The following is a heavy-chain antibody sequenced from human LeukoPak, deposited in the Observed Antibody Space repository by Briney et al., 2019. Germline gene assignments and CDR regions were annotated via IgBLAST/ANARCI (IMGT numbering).Heavy chain of an antibody. J-gene: IGHJ4*02. Sequence: SETLSLTCAVYGGSFSGYYWSWIRQPPGKGLEGIWEINHSGSTNYNPSLKSPATLSVDTSKTQFSLKLSSVTAADTAVYYCARMYSSSWYSFGYWGQGTLVTVSS. CDR2: INHSGST. D-gene: IGHD6-13*01. CDR1: GGSFSGYY. CDR3: ARMYSSSWYSFGY. V-gene: IGHV4-34*01.